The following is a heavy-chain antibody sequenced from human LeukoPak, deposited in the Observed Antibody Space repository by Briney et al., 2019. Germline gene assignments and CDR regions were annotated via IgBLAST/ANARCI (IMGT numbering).Heavy chain of an antibody. CDR3: ARSAYNYGYVYFDH. CDR2: IIPIFGTA. J-gene: IGHJ4*02. V-gene: IGHV1-69*05. D-gene: IGHD5-18*01. Sequence: GASVKVSCKASGGTFSSYAISWVRQAPGQGLEWMGGIIPIFGTANYAQKFQGRVTITTDESTSTAYMELSRLRSEDTAVYYCARSAYNYGYVYFDHWGQGTLVIVYS. CDR1: GGTFSSYA.